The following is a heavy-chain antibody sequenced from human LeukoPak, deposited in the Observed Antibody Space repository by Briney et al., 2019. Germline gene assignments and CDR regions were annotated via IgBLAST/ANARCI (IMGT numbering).Heavy chain of an antibody. Sequence: GGSLRLSCAASGFTFSSYWMSWVRQAPGKGPEWVANIKQDGSEEYYVDSVKGRFTISRDNAKNSLYLQMNSLRAEDTAVYYCARGPKERFLEWLSPRRNWFDPWGQGTLVTVSS. J-gene: IGHJ5*02. CDR3: ARGPKERFLEWLSPRRNWFDP. CDR2: IKQDGSEE. CDR1: GFTFSSYW. D-gene: IGHD3-3*01. V-gene: IGHV3-7*01.